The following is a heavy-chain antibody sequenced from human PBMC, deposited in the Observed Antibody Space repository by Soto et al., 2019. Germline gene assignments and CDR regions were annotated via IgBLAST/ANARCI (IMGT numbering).Heavy chain of an antibody. V-gene: IGHV3-30*03. Sequence: QVQLVESGGGVVQPGRSLRLSCAASGFTFSSYGMHWVRQAPGKGLEWVAVISYDGSNKYYADSVKGRFTISRDNSKNTLYLQMNSLRAEDTAVYYCARVAVAVAGTVGWFDPWGQGTLVTVSS. CDR1: GFTFSSYG. CDR2: ISYDGSNK. D-gene: IGHD6-19*01. J-gene: IGHJ5*02. CDR3: ARVAVAVAGTVGWFDP.